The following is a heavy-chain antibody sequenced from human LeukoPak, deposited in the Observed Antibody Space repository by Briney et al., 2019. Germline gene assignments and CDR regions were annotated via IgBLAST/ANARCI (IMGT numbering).Heavy chain of an antibody. CDR2: FDPEDGET. V-gene: IGHV1-24*01. CDR1: GYTLTELS. J-gene: IGHJ6*02. Sequence: GPVQVSCKVSGYTLTELSMHWVRPAPGKGLEWMGGFDPEDGETIYAQKFQGRVTMTEDTSTDTAYMELSSLRSEDTAVYYCATTLNLTYYYYGMDVWGQGTTVTVSS. D-gene: IGHD1-1*01. CDR3: ATTLNLTYYYYGMDV.